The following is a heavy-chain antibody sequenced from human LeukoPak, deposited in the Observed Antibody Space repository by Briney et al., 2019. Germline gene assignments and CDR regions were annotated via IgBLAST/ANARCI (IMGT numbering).Heavy chain of an antibody. CDR2: IYHSGST. Sequence: SETLSLTCTVSGGSISSGGYYWSWIRQPPGKGLEWIGYIYHSGSTYYNPSLKSRVTISVDRSKNQFSLKLSSVTAADTAVYYCARDPGYCSSTSCYPLNWFDPWGQGTLVTVSS. CDR3: ARDPGYCSSTSCYPLNWFDP. V-gene: IGHV4-30-2*01. J-gene: IGHJ5*02. CDR1: GGSISSGGYY. D-gene: IGHD2-2*03.